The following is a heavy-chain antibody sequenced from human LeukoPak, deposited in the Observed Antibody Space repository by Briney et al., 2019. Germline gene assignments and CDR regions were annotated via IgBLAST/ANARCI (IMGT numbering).Heavy chain of an antibody. CDR3: ARRAGAYSHPYDY. CDR2: IYSDNT. Sequence: GGSLRLSCTVSGFTVSSNSMSWVRQAPGKGLEWVSFIYSDNTHYSDSVKGRFTISRDNSKNTLYLQMNSLRAEDTAVYYCARRAGAYSHPYDYWGQGTLVTVPS. V-gene: IGHV3-53*01. CDR1: GFTVSSNS. J-gene: IGHJ4*02. D-gene: IGHD4/OR15-4a*01.